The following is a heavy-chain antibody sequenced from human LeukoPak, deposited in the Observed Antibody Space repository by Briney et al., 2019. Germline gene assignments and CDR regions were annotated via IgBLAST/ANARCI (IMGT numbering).Heavy chain of an antibody. CDR1: GFTVSSNY. J-gene: IGHJ4*02. CDR3: AKDERNWNYNLASQTYD. Sequence: GGSLRLSCAASGFTVSSNYMSWVRQAPGKGLEWVSVIYSGGSTYYADSVKGRFTISRDNSKNTLYLQMSSLRAEDTAVYYCAKDERNWNYNLASQTYDWGQGTLVTVSS. CDR2: IYSGGST. V-gene: IGHV3-53*01. D-gene: IGHD1-7*01.